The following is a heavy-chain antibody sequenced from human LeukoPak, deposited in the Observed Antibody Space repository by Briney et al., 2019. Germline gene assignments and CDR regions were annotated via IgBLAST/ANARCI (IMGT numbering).Heavy chain of an antibody. CDR3: AKSPGDTAMVTGVAFDI. V-gene: IGHV4-61*02. CDR1: GGSLSSGSYY. Sequence: SETLSLTCTVSGGSLSSGSYYWSWIRQPAGTGLEWIGRIYTSGSTNYNPSLKSRVTISVDTSKNQFSLKLSSVTAADTAVYYCAKSPGDTAMVTGVAFDIWGQGTMVTVSS. D-gene: IGHD5-18*01. CDR2: IYTSGST. J-gene: IGHJ3*02.